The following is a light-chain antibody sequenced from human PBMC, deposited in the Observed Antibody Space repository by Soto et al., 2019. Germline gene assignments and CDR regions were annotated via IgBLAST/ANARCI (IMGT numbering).Light chain of an antibody. Sequence: QPVLTQSPSASGTPGQRVTISCSGSRSNIGTYAVNWYQQLPGAAPTLLIFRNHQRPSGVPDRFSGSKSGTSASLAISGPQSEDEAGYYCAAWDDSLRAVVFGGGTKLTVL. CDR3: AAWDDSLRAVV. CDR2: RNH. V-gene: IGLV1-44*01. CDR1: RSNIGTYA. J-gene: IGLJ2*01.